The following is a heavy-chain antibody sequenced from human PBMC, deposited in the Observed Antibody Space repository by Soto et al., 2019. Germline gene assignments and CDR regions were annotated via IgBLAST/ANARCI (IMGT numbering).Heavy chain of an antibody. CDR3: ARDRTLYGDYVLEYFQH. CDR1: GGSFSDYY. Sequence: SETLSLTCAVYGGSFSDYYWSWIRQPPGKGLEWIGEINHSGSTNYNPSLKSRVTISVDTSKNQFSLILNSVTAEDTAVYYCARDRTLYGDYVLEYFQHWGQGTLVTVSS. V-gene: IGHV4-34*01. D-gene: IGHD4-17*01. CDR2: INHSGST. J-gene: IGHJ1*01.